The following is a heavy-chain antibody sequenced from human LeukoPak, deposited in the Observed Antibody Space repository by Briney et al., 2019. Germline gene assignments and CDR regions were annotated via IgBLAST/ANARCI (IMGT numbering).Heavy chain of an antibody. V-gene: IGHV1-18*01. CDR2: MNPNSGNT. D-gene: IGHD4-11*01. CDR1: GYTFTSYD. Sequence: ASVKVSCKASGYTFTSYDINWVRQATGQGLEWMGWMNPNSGNTNYAQSLQGRVTMTTDTSTSTAYMELRSLRSDDTAVYYCARQVDYRWYYFDYWGQGTLVTVSS. J-gene: IGHJ4*02. CDR3: ARQVDYRWYYFDY.